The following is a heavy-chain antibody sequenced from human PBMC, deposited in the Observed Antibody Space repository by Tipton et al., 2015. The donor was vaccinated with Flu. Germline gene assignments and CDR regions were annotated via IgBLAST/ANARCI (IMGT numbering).Heavy chain of an antibody. D-gene: IGHD1-26*01. J-gene: IGHJ3*01. Sequence: SLRLSCAASGFTFSTYSMNWVRQAPGKGLEWVSSISSSGDYKYYADSVKGRFTISRDNAKNSLSLQMSSLRADDTAVYYCASLRGSGSYSRYAFDFWGQGTMVTVSS. CDR1: GFTFSTYS. CDR2: ISSSGDYK. CDR3: ASLRGSGSYSRYAFDF. V-gene: IGHV3-21*01.